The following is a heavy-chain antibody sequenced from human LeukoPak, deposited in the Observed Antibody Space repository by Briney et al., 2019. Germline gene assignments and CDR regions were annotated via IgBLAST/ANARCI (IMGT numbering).Heavy chain of an antibody. D-gene: IGHD3-3*01. J-gene: IGHJ5*02. CDR2: ISSSSSYK. V-gene: IGHV3-21*01. Sequence: GGSLRLSCSASGFTLSRHMMNWVRQAPGKGLQWVSSISSSSSYKYFADSVKGRFTISRDNARRSLYLHMSSLRPEDTAVYYCARDLFGWSLDPWGQGTLVSVSS. CDR3: ARDLFGWSLDP. CDR1: GFTLSRHM.